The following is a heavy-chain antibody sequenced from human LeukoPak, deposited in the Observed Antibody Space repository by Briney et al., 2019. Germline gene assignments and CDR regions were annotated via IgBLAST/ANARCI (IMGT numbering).Heavy chain of an antibody. CDR2: ISSSGSTI. D-gene: IGHD3-10*01. CDR1: GFTFSNYY. J-gene: IGHJ4*02. V-gene: IGHV3-11*01. CDR3: ARGGWFGETALDY. Sequence: KAGGSMRLSCAASGFTFSNYYMSWIRQAPGKVLEWVSYISSSGSTIYYADSVKGRFTISRDNAKNSLYLQMNSLRAEDTAVYYCARGGWFGETALDYWGQGTLVTVSS.